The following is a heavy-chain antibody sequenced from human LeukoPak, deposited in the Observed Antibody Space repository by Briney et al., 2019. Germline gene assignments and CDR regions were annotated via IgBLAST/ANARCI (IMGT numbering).Heavy chain of an antibody. Sequence: ASVKVSCKASGGTFSSYAISWVRQAPGQGLEWMGGIIPIFGTANYAQKFQGRVTITADESTSTAYMELSSLRSEDTAVYYCVRVYHDGSFESGNWFDPWGQGTLVTVSS. CDR2: IIPIFGTA. CDR3: VRVYHDGSFESGNWFDP. J-gene: IGHJ5*02. D-gene: IGHD3-22*01. V-gene: IGHV1-69*13. CDR1: GGTFSSYA.